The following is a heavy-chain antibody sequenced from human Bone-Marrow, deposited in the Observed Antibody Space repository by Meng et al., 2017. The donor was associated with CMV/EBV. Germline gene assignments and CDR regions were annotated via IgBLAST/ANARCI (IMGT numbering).Heavy chain of an antibody. CDR1: GYTFTSYY. D-gene: IGHD3-3*01. CDR2: INPNSGGT. J-gene: IGHJ5*02. CDR3: AREWVRRRFLEWFKWFDP. V-gene: IGHV1-2*02. Sequence: ASVKVSCKASGYTFTSYYMHWVRQAPGQGLEWMGWINPNSGGTNYAQKFQGRVTMTRDTSISTAYMELSRLRSDDTAVYYCAREWVRRRFLEWFKWFDPWGQGTLVTVSS.